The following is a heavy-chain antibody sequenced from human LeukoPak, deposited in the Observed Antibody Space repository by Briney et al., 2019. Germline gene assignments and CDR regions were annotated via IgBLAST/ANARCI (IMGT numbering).Heavy chain of an antibody. Sequence: SETLSLTCTVSGDSINSGNSHRTWIRQPPGKGLEWLGSVYDSWNNYYNPSLESRITMSVDTSKNQYSLELSSVIAADTAVYYCASYFVGNGGRGYWGQGALVTVSS. V-gene: IGHV4-30-4*01. CDR2: VYDSWNN. D-gene: IGHD3-10*02. CDR3: ASYFVGNGGRGY. CDR1: GDSINSGNSH. J-gene: IGHJ4*02.